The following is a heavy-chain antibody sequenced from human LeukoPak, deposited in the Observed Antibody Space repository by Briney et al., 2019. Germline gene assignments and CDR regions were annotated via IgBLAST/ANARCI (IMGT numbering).Heavy chain of an antibody. CDR2: INPNSGGT. J-gene: IGHJ3*02. D-gene: IGHD2-21*02. CDR3: AKVQYLTLDAFDI. Sequence: ASVKVSCRASGYTFTGYYIYWVRQAPGQGLEWMGWINPNSGGTNYAQKFQGRVALTRDTSITTSCMDLSGLTSDDTAVYYCAKVQYLTLDAFDIWGRGTMVTVS. CDR1: GYTFTGYY. V-gene: IGHV1-2*02.